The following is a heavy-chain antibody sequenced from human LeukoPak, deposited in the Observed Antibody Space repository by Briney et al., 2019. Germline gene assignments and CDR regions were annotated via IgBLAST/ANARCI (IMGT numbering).Heavy chain of an antibody. D-gene: IGHD3-9*01. V-gene: IGHV3-33*01. CDR3: TRRLYDDKSYNFCIDV. J-gene: IGHJ6*03. Sequence: GGSLRLSCAASGFTFTNCGMHWVRQVPGKGLEWVAGVWRDGREKNYADSVKGRFTISRDDSKNTVFLQIDSLRVEDTAVYYCTRRLYDDKSYNFCIDVWGKGTTVTVSS. CDR2: VWRDGREK. CDR1: GFTFTNCG.